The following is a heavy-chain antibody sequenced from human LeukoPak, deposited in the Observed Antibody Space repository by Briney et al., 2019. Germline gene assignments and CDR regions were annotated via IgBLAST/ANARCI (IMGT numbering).Heavy chain of an antibody. D-gene: IGHD3-3*01. CDR1: GYTFTGYY. Sequence: GASVKVSCKASGYTFTGYYMHWVRQAPGQGLEWMGWINTNTGNPTYAQGFTGRFVFSLDTSVSTAYLQISSLKAEDTAVYYCASTVKELLYDFWSGYWGAFDYWGQGTLVTVSS. V-gene: IGHV7-4-1*02. CDR2: INTNTGNP. J-gene: IGHJ4*02. CDR3: ASTVKELLYDFWSGYWGAFDY.